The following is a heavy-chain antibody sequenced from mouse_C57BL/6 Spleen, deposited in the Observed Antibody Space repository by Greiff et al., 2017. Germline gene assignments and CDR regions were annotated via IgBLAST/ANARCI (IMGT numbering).Heavy chain of an antibody. Sequence: VQLQQSGAELARPGASVKLSCKASGYTFTGYGISWVKQRTGQGLEWIGEIYPRSGNTYYNEKFKGKATLTADKSSSTAYMELRSLTSEDSAVYFCARGLRQEGRYYFDYWGQGTTLTVSS. D-gene: IGHD2-2*01. CDR3: ARGLRQEGRYYFDY. J-gene: IGHJ2*01. CDR1: GYTFTGYG. V-gene: IGHV1-81*01. CDR2: IYPRSGNT.